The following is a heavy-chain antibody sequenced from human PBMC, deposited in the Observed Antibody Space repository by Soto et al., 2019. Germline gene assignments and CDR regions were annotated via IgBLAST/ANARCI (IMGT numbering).Heavy chain of an antibody. CDR2: IYYSGTT. CDR1: GGSISSPDHY. CDR3: ARGYGSSSGLDY. D-gene: IGHD6-6*01. J-gene: IGHJ4*02. Sequence: SETLSLTCTVSGGSISSPDHYWGWIRQPPGRGLEWIGSIYYSGTTYYNSSLMSRVSMSKDTSSNQFSLKLSSVIAADTAVYYCARGYGSSSGLDYWGQGTLVTVSS. V-gene: IGHV4-39*01.